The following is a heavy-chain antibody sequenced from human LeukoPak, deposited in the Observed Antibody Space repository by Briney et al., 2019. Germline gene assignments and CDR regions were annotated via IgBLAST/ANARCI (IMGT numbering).Heavy chain of an antibody. CDR3: ARKNGHDY. D-gene: IGHD2-8*01. Sequence: PGGSLRLSCAASGFTFSNYNMNWVRQTPGKGLEWVSSITRDSIYTFYADSMKGRFTISRDNAKNSLYLQMNSLRAEDTAVYYCARKNGHDYWGQGTLVTVSS. V-gene: IGHV3-21*01. CDR1: GFTFSNYN. CDR2: ITRDSIYT. J-gene: IGHJ4*02.